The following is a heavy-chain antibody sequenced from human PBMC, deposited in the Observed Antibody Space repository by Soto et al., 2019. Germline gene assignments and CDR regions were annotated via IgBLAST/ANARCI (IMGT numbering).Heavy chain of an antibody. CDR1: GFTFSSYA. Sequence: GGSLRLSCAASGFTFSSYAMSWVRQAPGKGLEWVSAISGSGGSTYYADSVKGRFTISRDNSKNTLYLQMNSLRAEDTAVYYCAKGGGITIFGVVPPTYYYMDVWGKGTTVTVSS. D-gene: IGHD3-3*01. V-gene: IGHV3-23*01. J-gene: IGHJ6*03. CDR2: ISGSGGST. CDR3: AKGGGITIFGVVPPTYYYMDV.